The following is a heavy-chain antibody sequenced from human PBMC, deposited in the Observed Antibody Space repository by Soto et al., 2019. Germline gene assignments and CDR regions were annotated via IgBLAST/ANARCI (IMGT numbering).Heavy chain of an antibody. CDR3: ARGLPGGYDSSGYSYFFDY. D-gene: IGHD3-22*01. CDR2: IIPIFGTA. J-gene: IGHJ4*02. Sequence: EASVKVSCKASGGTFSSYAISWVRQAPGQGLEWMGGIIPIFGTADYAQKFQGRVTITADESTSTAYMELSSLRSEDTAVYYCARGLPGGYDSSGYSYFFDYWGQGTLVTVSS. CDR1: GGTFSSYA. V-gene: IGHV1-69*13.